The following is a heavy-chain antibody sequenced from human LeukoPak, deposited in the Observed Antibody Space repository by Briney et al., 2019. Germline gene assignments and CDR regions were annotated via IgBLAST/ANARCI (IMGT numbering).Heavy chain of an antibody. CDR2: IYYSGST. Sequence: SETLSLTCTVSGGSISNYYWSWIRQPPGKGLEWIGYIYYSGSTNYNPSLKSRVTISVDTSKNQFSLKLSSVTAADTAVYYCARSSVSTYGMDVWGQGTTVTVSS. J-gene: IGHJ6*02. CDR3: ARSSVSTYGMDV. D-gene: IGHD6-13*01. CDR1: GGSISNYY. V-gene: IGHV4-59*01.